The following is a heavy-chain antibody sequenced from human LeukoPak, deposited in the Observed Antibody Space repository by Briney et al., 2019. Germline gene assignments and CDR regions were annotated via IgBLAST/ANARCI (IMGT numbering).Heavy chain of an antibody. CDR2: INPSGGST. Sequence: ASVKVSCKASGYTFTSYYMHWVRQAPGQGLEWMGIINPSGGSTSYAQKFQGRVTMTRDTSTSTVYMELSSLRSEDTAVYYCAHVLEWLLSAFDPWGQGTLVTVSS. CDR3: AHVLEWLLSAFDP. V-gene: IGHV1-46*03. CDR1: GYTFTSYY. J-gene: IGHJ5*02. D-gene: IGHD3-3*01.